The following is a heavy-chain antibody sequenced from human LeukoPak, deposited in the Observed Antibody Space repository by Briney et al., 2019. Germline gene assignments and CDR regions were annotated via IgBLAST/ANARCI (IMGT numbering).Heavy chain of an antibody. CDR2: IYHSGST. V-gene: IGHV4-4*02. D-gene: IGHD1-26*01. Sequence: PSETLSLTCAVSGGSISSSNWWSWVRQPPGKGLEWIGEIYHSGSTNYNPSLKSRLTISVDTSRNQFSLKLSSVSAADTAVYYCARYSGMGYSPGTYSNSWGQGTRVTVSS. J-gene: IGHJ4*02. CDR1: GGSISSSNW. CDR3: ARYSGMGYSPGTYSNS.